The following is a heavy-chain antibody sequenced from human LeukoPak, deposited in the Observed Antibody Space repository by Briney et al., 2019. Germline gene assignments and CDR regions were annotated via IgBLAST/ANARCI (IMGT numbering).Heavy chain of an antibody. Sequence: PGGSLRLSCAASGFTFSSYWMNWVRQAPGKGLEWVSYISSSSSTIYYADSVKGRFTISRDNAKNSLYLQMNSLRAEDTAVYYCARSTTGSRGFGESPFDYWGQGTLVTVSS. CDR3: ARSTTGSRGFGESPFDY. CDR2: ISSSSSTI. D-gene: IGHD3-10*01. V-gene: IGHV3-48*04. CDR1: GFTFSSYW. J-gene: IGHJ4*02.